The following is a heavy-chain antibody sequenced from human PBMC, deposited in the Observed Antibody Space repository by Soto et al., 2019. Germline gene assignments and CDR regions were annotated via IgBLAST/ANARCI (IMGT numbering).Heavy chain of an antibody. CDR3: ASAYEGDYFDY. CDR1: GFTFSSYA. CDR2: ISYDGSNK. V-gene: IGHV3-30-3*01. J-gene: IGHJ4*02. Sequence: QVQLVESGGGVVQPGRSLRLSCAASGFTFSSYAMHWVRQAPGKGLEWVAVISYDGSNKYYADSVKGRFTISRDNSKNSLYLQMNSLRAEDTAVYYCASAYEGDYFDYWGQGTLVTVCS. D-gene: IGHD3-16*01.